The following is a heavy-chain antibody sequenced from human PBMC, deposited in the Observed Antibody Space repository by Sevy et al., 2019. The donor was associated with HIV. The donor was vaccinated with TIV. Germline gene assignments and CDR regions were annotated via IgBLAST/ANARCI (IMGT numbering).Heavy chain of an antibody. CDR3: ARWRGAQSEFDY. J-gene: IGHJ4*02. Sequence: GESLKISCAASGFTFSSYWMSWVRQAPGKGLEWVADIKKDGSVKLYADAVKGRFTISRDNAENSVDLQMKGLRAEDTAVYFCARWRGAQSEFDYWGQGTRVTVSS. CDR1: GFTFSSYW. CDR2: IKKDGSVK. V-gene: IGHV3-7*01. D-gene: IGHD3-3*01.